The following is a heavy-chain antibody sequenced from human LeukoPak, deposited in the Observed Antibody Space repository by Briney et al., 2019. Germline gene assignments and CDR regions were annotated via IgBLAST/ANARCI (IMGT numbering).Heavy chain of an antibody. CDR3: ARRIAGRLINDAFDI. V-gene: IGHV1-46*01. J-gene: IGHJ3*02. D-gene: IGHD6-6*01. CDR1: GYTFTNYY. Sequence: ASVKVSCKASGYTFTNYYIHWVRQAPGQGLECMGIINPSGGSTSYAQKFQGRVTMTRDMSTSTVYMELSRLRSDDTAVYYCARRIAGRLINDAFDIWGQGTMVTVSS. CDR2: INPSGGST.